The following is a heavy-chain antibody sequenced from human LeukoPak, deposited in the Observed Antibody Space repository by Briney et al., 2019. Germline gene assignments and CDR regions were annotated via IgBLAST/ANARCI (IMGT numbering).Heavy chain of an antibody. CDR2: IYTSGNT. Sequence: ASETLSLTCTVSGGSISSGSSYWSWIRQPAGKGLEWIGRIYTSGNTNYKPSLQSRVTISVDTAKNQFSRKLSSVTAADTAVYYCTRGDNTWGQGTLVTVSS. D-gene: IGHD2/OR15-2a*01. J-gene: IGHJ5*02. CDR1: GGSISSGSSY. CDR3: TRGDNT. V-gene: IGHV4-61*02.